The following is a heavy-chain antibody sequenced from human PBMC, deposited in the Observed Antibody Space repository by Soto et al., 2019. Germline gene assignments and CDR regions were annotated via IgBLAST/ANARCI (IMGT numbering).Heavy chain of an antibody. CDR1: GYEFNNFG. Sequence: PXESRKVTRRSSGYEFNNFGIGLVLKMPGKGLEWVGIIFPRDSDVRYSPSFQGRVTISVDKSINAACLQWSGLKASDTAMYYCARHVDCSTTSCYIDYWGQGSPVTVSS. J-gene: IGHJ4*03. CDR2: IFPRDSDV. CDR3: ARHVDCSTTSCYIDY. D-gene: IGHD2-2*01. V-gene: IGHV5-51*01.